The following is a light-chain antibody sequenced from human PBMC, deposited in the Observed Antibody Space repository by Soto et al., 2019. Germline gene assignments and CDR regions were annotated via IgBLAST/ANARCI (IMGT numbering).Light chain of an antibody. CDR1: SSDVGSYNL. CDR2: EGS. V-gene: IGLV2-23*01. CDR3: CTYAGSSTFYV. J-gene: IGLJ1*01. Sequence: QSALTQPASVSGSPGQSITISCIGTSSDVGSYNLVSWYQQHPGKAPKVLIYEGSKRPSGVSNRFSGSKSGNTASLTISGLQAEDEADYYCCTYAGSSTFYVFGTGTKVTVL.